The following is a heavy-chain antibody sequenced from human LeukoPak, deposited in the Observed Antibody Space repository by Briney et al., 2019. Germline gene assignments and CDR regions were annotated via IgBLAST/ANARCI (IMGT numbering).Heavy chain of an antibody. D-gene: IGHD6-25*01. CDR2: IYIRGNT. J-gene: IGHJ5*02. Sequence: SETLSLTCSVSGGSLRANYWSWIRQPAGKGLECIGRIYIRGNTNYNACLKRRVTMSVDTAKSQFSLKLRPVTAAHTAVYYCVREDGLSDWFDPWGQGILVSASS. V-gene: IGHV4-4*07. CDR3: VREDGLSDWFDP. CDR1: GGSLRANY.